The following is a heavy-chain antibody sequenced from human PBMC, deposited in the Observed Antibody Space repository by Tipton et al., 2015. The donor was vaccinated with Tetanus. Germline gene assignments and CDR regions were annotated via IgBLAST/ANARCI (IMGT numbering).Heavy chain of an antibody. CDR3: ARDQGGGRVVRLNWFDP. J-gene: IGHJ5*02. D-gene: IGHD6-6*01. V-gene: IGHV4-31*03. CDR2: IYYSGST. Sequence: TLSLTCSVSGGSISGSNYFWNWIRQQPGKGPEWIGYIYYSGSTHYNPSLKSRLTISVDTSKNQFSLKLSSVTAADTAVYYCARDQGGGRVVRLNWFDPWGQGTLVTVSS. CDR1: GGSISGSNYF.